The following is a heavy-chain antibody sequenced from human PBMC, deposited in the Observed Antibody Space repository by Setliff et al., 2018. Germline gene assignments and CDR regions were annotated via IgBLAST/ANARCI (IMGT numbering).Heavy chain of an antibody. Sequence: SETLSLTCNVYGGSFDTYYWSWIRQPPGKGLEWFGEINHSGSGDYNPSFKGRVTISVDTSKKQFSLTLTSVTAADTALYYCRQAVVGRDVFDIWGQGTVVT. CDR3: RQAVVGRDVFDI. V-gene: IGHV4-34*01. CDR2: INHSGSG. D-gene: IGHD1-1*01. CDR1: GGSFDTYY. J-gene: IGHJ3*02.